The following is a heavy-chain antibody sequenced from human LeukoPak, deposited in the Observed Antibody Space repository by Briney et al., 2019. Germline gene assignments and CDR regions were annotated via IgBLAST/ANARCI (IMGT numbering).Heavy chain of an antibody. D-gene: IGHD6-13*01. CDR1: GGXISPYY. CDR2: VYYNGGT. V-gene: IGHV4-59*08. J-gene: IGHJ4*02. Sequence: SETLSLTCTVSGGXISPYYCSWIRQPPGKGLEWIGYVYYNGGTNYNPSLKSRVTISADTSKNQFSLKLSSVTAADTAVYYCARQGRYMAAALHPNFDYWGQGTLVTVSS. CDR3: ARQGRYMAAALHPNFDY.